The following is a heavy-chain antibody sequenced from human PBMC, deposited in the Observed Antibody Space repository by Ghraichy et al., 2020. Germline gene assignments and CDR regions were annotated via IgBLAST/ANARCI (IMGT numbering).Heavy chain of an antibody. CDR3: ARGGGVLWFGELFVY. Sequence: GSLRLSCAVYGGSFSDYYWNWIRQPPGKGLEWIGEINHTGSTNYNPSLKSRVTISVDTSKNQFSLKLSSVTAADMAVYYCARGGGVLWFGELFVYWCQGTLFTVSS. V-gene: IGHV4-34*01. CDR1: GGSFSDYY. CDR2: INHTGST. D-gene: IGHD3-10*01. J-gene: IGHJ4*02.